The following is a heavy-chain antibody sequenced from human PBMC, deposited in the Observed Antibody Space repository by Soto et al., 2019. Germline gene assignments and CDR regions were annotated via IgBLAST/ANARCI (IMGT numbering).Heavy chain of an antibody. V-gene: IGHV3-30*18. J-gene: IGHJ6*02. CDR1: GFTFSSYG. CDR3: AKDGQWLDYHYYGMDV. Sequence: GGSLRLSCAASGFTFSSYGMHWVRQAPGKGLEWVAVISYDGSNKYYADSVKGRFTISRDNSKNTLYLQMNSLRAEDTAVYYCAKDGQWLDYHYYGMDVWGQGTTVTVSS. D-gene: IGHD6-19*01. CDR2: ISYDGSNK.